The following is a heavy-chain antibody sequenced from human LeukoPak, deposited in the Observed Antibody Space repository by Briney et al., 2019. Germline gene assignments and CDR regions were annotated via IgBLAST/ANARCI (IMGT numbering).Heavy chain of an antibody. D-gene: IGHD6-13*01. J-gene: IGHJ4*02. CDR2: IKQDGSEK. CDR3: AREGQQLVLDY. CDR1: GFTFGSYW. Sequence: LPGGSLRLSCAASGFTFGSYWMSWVRQAPGKGLEWVANIKQDGSEKYYVDSVKGRFTISRDNAKNSLYLQMNSLRAEDTAVYYCAREGQQLVLDYWGQGTLVTVSS. V-gene: IGHV3-7*01.